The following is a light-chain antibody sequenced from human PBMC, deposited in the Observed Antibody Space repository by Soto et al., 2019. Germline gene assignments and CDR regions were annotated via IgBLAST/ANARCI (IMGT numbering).Light chain of an antibody. V-gene: IGKV3-20*01. Sequence: DIVLTQSPGTLSLSPGERATLSCRASQRVSSSYLAWYQQKPGQAPRLLIYGTSSRATGIPDRFSGSGSGIDFTLTISRLEPEDSAVYYCQQYGSSLFTFGPGTKVDI. J-gene: IGKJ3*01. CDR2: GTS. CDR3: QQYGSSLFT. CDR1: QRVSSSY.